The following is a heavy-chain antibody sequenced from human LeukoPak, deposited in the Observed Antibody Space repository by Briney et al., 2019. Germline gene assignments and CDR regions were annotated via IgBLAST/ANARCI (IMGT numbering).Heavy chain of an antibody. V-gene: IGHV3-23*01. CDR3: ARLYSSSDV. D-gene: IGHD6-6*01. CDR1: GFTFSSHG. Sequence: PVGSLRLSCAASGFTFSSHGMTWVRQAPGKGLERVSAITGSGDGTYYADSVKGHFTISRDNSKNTLYLQMNSLRAEDTAVYYCARLYSSSDVWGKGTTVTVSS. CDR2: ITGSGDGT. J-gene: IGHJ6*04.